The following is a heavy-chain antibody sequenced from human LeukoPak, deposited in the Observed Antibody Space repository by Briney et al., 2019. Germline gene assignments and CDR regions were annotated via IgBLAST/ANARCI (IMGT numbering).Heavy chain of an antibody. CDR2: ISGSGGST. J-gene: IGHJ6*02. D-gene: IGHD1-26*01. V-gene: IGHV3-23*01. Sequence: GGSLRLSCAASGFTFSSYSMNWVRQAPGKGLEWVSAISGSGGSTYYADSVKGRFTISRDNSKNTLYLQMNTLRAEDTAVYCCAKEVGYGMDVWGQGTTVTVSS. CDR3: AKEVGYGMDV. CDR1: GFTFSSYS.